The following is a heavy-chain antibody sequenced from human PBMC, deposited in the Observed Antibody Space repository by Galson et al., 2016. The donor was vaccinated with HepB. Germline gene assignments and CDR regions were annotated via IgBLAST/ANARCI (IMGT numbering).Heavy chain of an antibody. CDR2: IDNSGNT. Sequence: TLSLTCTVSAGSISSGGYYWTWIRQLPGEGLQWIGYIDNSGNTHYSPSLKSRVTISRDTSKNQFSLKLSSLTAADTAVYFCARSPIVAVAAFDYYYAMDVW. CDR1: AGSISSGGYY. D-gene: IGHD2-15*01. V-gene: IGHV4-31*03. J-gene: IGHJ6*01. CDR3: ARSPIVAVAAFDYYYAMDV.